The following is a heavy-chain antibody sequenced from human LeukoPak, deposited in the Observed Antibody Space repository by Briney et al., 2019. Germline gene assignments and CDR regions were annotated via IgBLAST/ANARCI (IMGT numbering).Heavy chain of an antibody. CDR1: GFTFSSYV. D-gene: IGHD5-18*01. V-gene: IGHV3-23*01. Sequence: GGSLRLSCAASGFTFSSYVMSWVRQAPGKGLECVSAISGSGRSTYYADSVKGRFTISRDNSKNTLYLQMNSLRAEDTAVYYCARVSGTIQVWPQPFGDGMDVWGQGTTVTVSS. CDR3: ARVSGTIQVWPQPFGDGMDV. J-gene: IGHJ6*02. CDR2: ISGSGRST.